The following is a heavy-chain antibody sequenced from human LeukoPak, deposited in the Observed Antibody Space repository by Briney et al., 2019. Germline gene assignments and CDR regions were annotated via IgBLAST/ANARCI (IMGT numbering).Heavy chain of an antibody. CDR3: ARAVKQWLVYYFDY. CDR1: GGSISSYY. V-gene: IGHV4-59*01. Sequence: SETLSLTCTVSGGSISSYYWSWIRQPPGKGLEWIGYIYYSGSTNYNPSLKSRVTISVDTSKNQFSLKLSSVTAADTAVYYCARAVKQWLVYYFDYWGQGTLVTVSS. D-gene: IGHD6-19*01. J-gene: IGHJ4*02. CDR2: IYYSGST.